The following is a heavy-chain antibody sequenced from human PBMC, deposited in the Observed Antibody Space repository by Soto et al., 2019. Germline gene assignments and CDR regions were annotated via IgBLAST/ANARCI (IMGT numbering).Heavy chain of an antibody. CDR3: AKSPGTLTMVRGVIINYFDY. Sequence: GGSLRLSCAASGFTFSSYAMSWVRQAPGKGLEWVSAISGSGGSTYYADSVKGRFTISRDNSKNTLYLQMNSLRAEDTAVYYCAKSPGTLTMVRGVIINYFDYWGQGTLVTVSS. D-gene: IGHD3-10*01. CDR2: ISGSGGST. CDR1: GFTFSSYA. J-gene: IGHJ4*02. V-gene: IGHV3-23*01.